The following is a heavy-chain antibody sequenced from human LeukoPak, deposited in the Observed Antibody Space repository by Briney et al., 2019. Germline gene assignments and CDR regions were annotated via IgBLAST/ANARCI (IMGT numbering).Heavy chain of an antibody. CDR3: ARVFHLIDH. V-gene: IGHV3-48*04. J-gene: IGHJ4*02. CDR1: GFTFSPYS. Sequence: GGSLRLSCATSGFTFSPYSFNWVRQAPGKGLEWISYINAHRTIYYADPVEGRFTISRDNAKNTLYLQMNSLRVEDTAVYYCARVFHLIDHWGQGTLVTVSS. CDR2: INAHRTI.